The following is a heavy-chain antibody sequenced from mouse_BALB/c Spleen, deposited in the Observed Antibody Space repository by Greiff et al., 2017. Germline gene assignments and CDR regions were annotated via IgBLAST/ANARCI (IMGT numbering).Heavy chain of an antibody. D-gene: IGHD2-1*01. J-gene: IGHJ2*01. Sequence: VQLQQSGPELVKPGASVRISCKASGYTFTSYYIHWVKQRPGQGLEWIGWIYPGNVNTKYNEKFKGKATLTADKSSSTAYMQLSSLTSEDSAVYFCARYGNYAYFDYWGQGTTLTVSS. V-gene: IGHV1S56*01. CDR1: GYTFTSYY. CDR2: IYPGNVNT. CDR3: ARYGNYAYFDY.